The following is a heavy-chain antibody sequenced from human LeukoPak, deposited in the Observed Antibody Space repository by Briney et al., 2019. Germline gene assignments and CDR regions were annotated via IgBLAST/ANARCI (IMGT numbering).Heavy chain of an antibody. J-gene: IGHJ4*02. CDR3: ARGCSAVRCPADY. D-gene: IGHD2-15*01. Sequence: GGSLRLSCAASGFTLSSYWLHSVRQAPGEGLVWVSQISLDGNITPYADSVKGRFTISRDNSKNTLYLQINALKAEDTAVYYCARGCSAVRCPADYWGQGSLVTVSS. CDR2: ISLDGNIT. CDR1: GFTLSSYW. V-gene: IGHV3-74*01.